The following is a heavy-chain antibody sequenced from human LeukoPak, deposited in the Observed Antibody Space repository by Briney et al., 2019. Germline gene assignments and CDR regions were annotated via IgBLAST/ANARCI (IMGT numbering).Heavy chain of an antibody. Sequence: SETLSLTCTVSGGSISSYYWSWIRQPPGKGLEWIGYIYYSGSTNYNPSLKSRVTISVDTSKNQFSLKLSSVTAADTAVYYCARQSNEYSSGWYLGGSTQENDTFDIWGQGTMVTVSS. CDR2: IYYSGST. D-gene: IGHD6-19*01. CDR1: GGSISSYY. CDR3: ARQSNEYSSGWYLGGSTQENDTFDI. V-gene: IGHV4-59*01. J-gene: IGHJ3*02.